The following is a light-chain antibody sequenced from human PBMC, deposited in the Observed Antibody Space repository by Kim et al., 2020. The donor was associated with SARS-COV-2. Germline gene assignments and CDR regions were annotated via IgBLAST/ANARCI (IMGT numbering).Light chain of an antibody. CDR1: QSVSSSS. CDR3: QQYGSSPRT. J-gene: IGKJ1*01. Sequence: EIVLTQSPGTLSLSPWERATLSCRASQSVSSSSLAWYQQKPGQAPRLLIYGASSRATGIPDRFSGSGSGTDFTLTINRLEPEDFAVYYCQQYGSSPRTFGQGTKVDIK. CDR2: GAS. V-gene: IGKV3-20*01.